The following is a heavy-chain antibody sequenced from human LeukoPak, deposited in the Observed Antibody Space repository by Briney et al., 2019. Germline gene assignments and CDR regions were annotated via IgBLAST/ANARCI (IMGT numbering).Heavy chain of an antibody. CDR3: VGTSGYTSGWSGLRD. CDR2: INGDGRDT. CDR1: GFTFSNDW. J-gene: IGHJ4*02. V-gene: IGHV3-74*01. Sequence: PGGSLRLSCAASGFTFSNDWMHWVRQAPGKGLVWVSRINGDGRDTTYVDSVKGRFTISRDNAKNTLYLQMNSLRVDDTAVYYCVGTSGYTSGWSGLRDWGRGTLVTVSS. D-gene: IGHD6-19*01.